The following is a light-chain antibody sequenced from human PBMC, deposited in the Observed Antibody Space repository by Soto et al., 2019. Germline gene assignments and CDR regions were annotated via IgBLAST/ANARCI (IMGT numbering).Light chain of an antibody. Sequence: QSALTQPPSASGSPGQSVTISCTGTSSDVGGYNYVSWYQQHPGKAPKLMIYEVNKRPSWVPDRFSGSKSGNTASLTVSGLQAEDEADYYCNSYAGYKYLFGTGTKLTVL. CDR3: NSYAGYKYL. CDR1: SSDVGGYNY. CDR2: EVN. J-gene: IGLJ1*01. V-gene: IGLV2-8*01.